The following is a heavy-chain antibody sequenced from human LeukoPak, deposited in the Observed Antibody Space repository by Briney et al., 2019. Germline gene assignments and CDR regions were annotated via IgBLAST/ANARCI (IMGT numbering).Heavy chain of an antibody. CDR3: AKALTTVTTPLWN. V-gene: IGHV3-23*01. CDR1: GFTFTDYA. Sequence: QTGGSLRLSCAASGFTFTDYAMSWVRQAPEKGLEWISTISDNGGETYYADSVKGRFAISRDNSKNTLFLQMNSLRAEDSAVYYCAKALTTVTTPLWNWGQGTLVTVSS. CDR2: ISDNGGET. J-gene: IGHJ4*02. D-gene: IGHD4-17*01.